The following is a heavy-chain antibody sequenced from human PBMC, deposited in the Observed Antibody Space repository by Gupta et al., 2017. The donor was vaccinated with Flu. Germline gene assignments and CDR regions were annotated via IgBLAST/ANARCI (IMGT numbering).Heavy chain of an antibody. Sequence: APGKGLEWVSAISGSGGSTYYADSVKGRFTISRDNSKNTLYLQMNSLRAEDTAVYYCAKVPDYYGSGSYYIYWGQGTLVTVSS. V-gene: IGHV3-23*01. J-gene: IGHJ4*02. CDR3: AKVPDYYGSGSYYIY. D-gene: IGHD3-10*01. CDR2: ISGSGGST.